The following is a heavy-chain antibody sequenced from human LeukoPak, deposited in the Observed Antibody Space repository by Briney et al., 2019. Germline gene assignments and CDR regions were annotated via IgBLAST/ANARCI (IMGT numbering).Heavy chain of an antibody. Sequence: SETLSLTCTVSGGSISRSSYYWGWIRQPPGKGLEWIGRIYSSGSTYYNPSLKSRVTISVDTSKNQFSLNLSSVTAADTAVYYCARDDRGWYYFDCWGQGTLVTVSS. CDR2: IYSSGST. V-gene: IGHV4-39*07. CDR1: GGSISRSSYY. CDR3: ARDDRGWYYFDC. D-gene: IGHD6-19*01. J-gene: IGHJ4*02.